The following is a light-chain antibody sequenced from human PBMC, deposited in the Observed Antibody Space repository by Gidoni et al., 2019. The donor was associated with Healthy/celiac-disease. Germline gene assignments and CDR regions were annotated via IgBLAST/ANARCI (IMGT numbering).Light chain of an antibody. V-gene: IGKV3-11*01. J-gene: IGKJ4*01. CDR2: DAS. CDR3: QQRSNWPHHT. Sequence: EIVLTQSPATLSLSPGERANLSCRASQSVSSYLAWYQQKPGQAPRLLINDASNRATGIPARFSGSRSGTDFTLTISSLEPEDFAVYYCQQRSNWPHHTFXGXTKVEIK. CDR1: QSVSSY.